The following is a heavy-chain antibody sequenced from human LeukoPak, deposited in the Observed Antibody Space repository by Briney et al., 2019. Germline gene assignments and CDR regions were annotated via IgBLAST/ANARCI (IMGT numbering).Heavy chain of an antibody. Sequence: GGSLRLSCTASGFTFGDYAMSWVRQAPGKGLEWVGFIKSQAFGGTTEYAASVRGRFPISRDDSNSIAYLQMNSLKTEDTDVYYCTRVRKNKTYYYDSSGYYFEYWGQGALVTVSS. CDR1: GFTFGDYA. D-gene: IGHD3-22*01. CDR2: IKSQAFGGTT. CDR3: TRVRKNKTYYYDSSGYYFEY. J-gene: IGHJ4*02. V-gene: IGHV3-49*04.